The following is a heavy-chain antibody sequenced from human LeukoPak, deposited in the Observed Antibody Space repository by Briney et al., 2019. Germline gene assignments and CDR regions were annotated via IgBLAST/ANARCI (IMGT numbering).Heavy chain of an antibody. CDR3: ARDRYYDSSGDFDY. Sequence: PGGSLRLSCAASGFTFSSYSMNWVRQAPGKGLEWVSYISSSSSTIYYADSVKGRFTISRDNAKNSLYLQMNSLRAEDTAVYYCARDRYYDSSGDFDYWGQGTLVTVSS. V-gene: IGHV3-48*04. J-gene: IGHJ4*02. D-gene: IGHD3-22*01. CDR1: GFTFSSYS. CDR2: ISSSSSTI.